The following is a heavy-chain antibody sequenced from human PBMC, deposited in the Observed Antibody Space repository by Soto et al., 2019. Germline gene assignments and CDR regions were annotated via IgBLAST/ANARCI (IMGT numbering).Heavy chain of an antibody. CDR1: GYTFTTHG. CDR3: AIERVAGIWGYAFEI. D-gene: IGHD3-16*01. Sequence: QVQLVQSGAEVKKPGASVKVSCKTSGYTFTTHGINWVRQAPGQGLEWMGWINPYNANVNYAQKLQGRVTMTTDTSTSTAYMDLRSLTSDDTAVYYCAIERVAGIWGYAFEIWGQGTRVTVSS. J-gene: IGHJ3*02. CDR2: INPYNANV. V-gene: IGHV1-18*04.